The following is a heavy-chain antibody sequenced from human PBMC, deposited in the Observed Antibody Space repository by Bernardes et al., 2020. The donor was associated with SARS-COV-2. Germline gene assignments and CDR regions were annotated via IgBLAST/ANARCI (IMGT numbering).Heavy chain of an antibody. CDR3: ARFSLAYYYYGMDV. CDR1: GFIFDDYG. CDR2: FEWNARSA. Sequence: GGSLRLSCSASGFIFDDYGLSWVRQAPGKGLEWVSGFEWNARSANYADSVKGRFTISRDNAKNSLYLQMNSLRAEDTAVYYCARFSLAYYYYGMDVWGQGTTVTVSS. V-gene: IGHV3-20*04. J-gene: IGHJ6*02.